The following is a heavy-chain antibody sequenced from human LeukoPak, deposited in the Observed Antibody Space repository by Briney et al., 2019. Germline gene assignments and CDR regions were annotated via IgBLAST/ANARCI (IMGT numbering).Heavy chain of an antibody. CDR2: IYTSGST. J-gene: IGHJ4*02. CDR3: ARELDYYDSSGYYRRFDY. D-gene: IGHD3-22*01. CDR1: GGSFSGYY. V-gene: IGHV4-4*07. Sequence: SETLSLTCAVYGGSFSGYYWSWIRQLAGKGLEWIGRIYTSGSTNYNPSLKSRVTMSVDTSKNQFSLKLSSVTAADTAVYYCARELDYYDSSGYYRRFDYWGQGTLVTVSS.